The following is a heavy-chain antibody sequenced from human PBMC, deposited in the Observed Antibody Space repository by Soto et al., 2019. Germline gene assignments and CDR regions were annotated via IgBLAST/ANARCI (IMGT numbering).Heavy chain of an antibody. V-gene: IGHV3-23*01. CDR2: ISGSGGST. J-gene: IGHJ6*02. CDR1: GFTFSSYA. Sequence: PGGSLRLSCAASGFTFSSYAMSWVRQAPGKGLEWVSAISGSGGSTYYADSVKGRFTISRDNSKNTLYLQMNSLRAEDTAVYYCAKAQMAAGPYYYGMDVWSQGTTVTVSS. CDR3: AKAQMAAGPYYYGMDV. D-gene: IGHD6-19*01.